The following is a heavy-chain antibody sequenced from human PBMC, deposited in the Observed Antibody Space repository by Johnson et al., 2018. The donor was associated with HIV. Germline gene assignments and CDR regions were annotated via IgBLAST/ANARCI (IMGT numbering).Heavy chain of an antibody. V-gene: IGHV3-9*01. Sequence: VQVVESGGGVVQPGRSLRLSCAASGFAFRGSAMHWVRQAPGQGLDWVSVISFSGGKGRFTISRDNAKNSLYLQMNSLRAEDTALYYCAKDMGGIWDDPWGDFDSWGQGTGVSVSS. CDR3: AKDMGGIWDDPWGDFDS. CDR1: GFAFRGSA. D-gene: IGHD1-1*01. J-gene: IGHJ3*02. CDR2: ISFSG.